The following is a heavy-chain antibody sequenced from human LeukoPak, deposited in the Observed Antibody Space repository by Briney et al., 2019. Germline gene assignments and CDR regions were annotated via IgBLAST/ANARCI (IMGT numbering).Heavy chain of an antibody. CDR1: GGSISSSSYY. J-gene: IGHJ3*02. CDR2: IYYSGST. V-gene: IGHV4-39*01. CDR3: ARHGSDGFDWLVDAFDI. D-gene: IGHD3-9*01. Sequence: PSETLSLTCTVSGGSISSSSYYWGWIRQPPGKGLEWIGSIYYSGSTYYNPSLKSRVTISVDTSKNQFSLKLSSVTAADTAVYYCARHGSDGFDWLVDAFDIWGQGTMVTVSS.